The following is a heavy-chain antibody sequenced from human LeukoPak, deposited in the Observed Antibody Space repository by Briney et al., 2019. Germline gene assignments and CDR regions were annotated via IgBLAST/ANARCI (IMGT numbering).Heavy chain of an antibody. CDR2: ISSSSSYI. CDR3: ARRSAVPGTVDY. J-gene: IGHJ4*02. V-gene: IGHV3-21*01. CDR1: GFTFSSYS. D-gene: IGHD2-2*01. Sequence: GGSLRLSCAASGFTFSSYSMNWVRQAPGKGLEWVSSISSSSSYIYYADSVKGRFTISRDNAKNSLYLQMNSLRAEDTAVYYRARRSAVPGTVDYWGQGTLVTVSS.